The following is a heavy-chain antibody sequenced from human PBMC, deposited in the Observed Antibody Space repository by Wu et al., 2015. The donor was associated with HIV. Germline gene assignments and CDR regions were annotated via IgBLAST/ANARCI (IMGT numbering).Heavy chain of an antibody. CDR2: INPNSGGT. D-gene: IGHD3-3*01. CDR3: ARAGDFWSGYYLGGY. Sequence: QVQLMQSGAEVRKPGASVKVSCKASGYSFSGHYVFWVRQAPGQGLEWMGWINPNSGGTNYAQKFQGRVTMTRDTSISTAYMELSRLRSDDTAVYYCARAGDFWSGYYLGGYWGQGTLVTVSS. J-gene: IGHJ4*02. CDR1: GYSFSGHY. V-gene: IGHV1-2*02.